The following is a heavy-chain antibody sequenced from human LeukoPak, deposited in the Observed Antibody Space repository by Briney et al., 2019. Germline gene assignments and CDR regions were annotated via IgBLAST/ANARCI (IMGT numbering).Heavy chain of an antibody. Sequence: GESLKISCKGSGYSFTNYWIGWVRQMPGKVLEWMGIIYPGDSDTRYSPSFQGQVTISADKSISTAYLQWSSLKASDTAMYYCARPRIAARTPLGYWGPGTLVTVSS. V-gene: IGHV5-51*01. CDR2: IYPGDSDT. J-gene: IGHJ4*02. CDR3: ARPRIAARTPLGY. D-gene: IGHD6-6*01. CDR1: GYSFTNYW.